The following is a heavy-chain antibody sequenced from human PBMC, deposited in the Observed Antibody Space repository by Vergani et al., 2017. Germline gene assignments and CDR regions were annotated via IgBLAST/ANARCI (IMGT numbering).Heavy chain of an antibody. Sequence: VQLLESGGGLVQPGGSLRLSCAASGFTFSSYAMHWVRQAPGKGLEWVAVISYDGSNKYYADSVKGRFTISRDNSKNTLYLQMNSLRAEDTAVYYCARDGLRWQLRYWYFDLWGRGTLVTVSS. D-gene: IGHD4-23*01. J-gene: IGHJ2*01. CDR3: ARDGLRWQLRYWYFDL. CDR1: GFTFSSYA. CDR2: ISYDGSNK. V-gene: IGHV3-30-3*01.